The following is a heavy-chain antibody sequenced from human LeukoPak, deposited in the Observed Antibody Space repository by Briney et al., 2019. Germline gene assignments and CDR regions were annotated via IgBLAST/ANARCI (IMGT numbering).Heavy chain of an antibody. V-gene: IGHV1-2*02. D-gene: IGHD2-21*01. Sequence: ASVKVSCKTSGYSFTDYYMHWVRQAPGQGLEWMGWINPNSGGTSSAQKFQGRVTMTRDTSTTTVYMEVSWLTSDDTAIYYCARADRLHGGPYLIGPWGQGTLVTVSS. J-gene: IGHJ5*02. CDR2: INPNSGGT. CDR1: GYSFTDYY. CDR3: ARADRLHGGPYLIGP.